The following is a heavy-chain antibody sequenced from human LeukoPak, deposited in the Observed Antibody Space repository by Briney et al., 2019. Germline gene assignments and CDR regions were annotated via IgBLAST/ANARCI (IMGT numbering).Heavy chain of an antibody. V-gene: IGHV5-51*01. CDR2: IYPGDSDT. J-gene: IGHJ4*02. CDR1: GYSFTNYW. Sequence: RGESLKISCKGSGYSFTNYWIAWERQMPGKGLEWMGIIYPGDSDTRYSPSFQGQVTISADKSISTAYLQWSSLKASDTAMYYRASSRSGWSFDYWGQGTLVTVSS. CDR3: ASSRSGWSFDY. D-gene: IGHD6-19*01.